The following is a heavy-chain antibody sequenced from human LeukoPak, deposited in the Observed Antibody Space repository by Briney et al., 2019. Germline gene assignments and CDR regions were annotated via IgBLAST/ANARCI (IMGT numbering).Heavy chain of an antibody. V-gene: IGHV1-8*01. CDR2: MNPNSGNT. CDR1: GYTFTSYD. J-gene: IGHJ4*02. Sequence: ASVKVSCKATGYTFTSYDINWVRQATGQGLEWLGWMNPNSGNTAYAQKFQGRVTMSRDTSISAAYMELSSLRSEDTAVYYCARLPKYSRPLDYWGQGTLVTVSS. CDR3: ARLPKYSRPLDY. D-gene: IGHD6-6*01.